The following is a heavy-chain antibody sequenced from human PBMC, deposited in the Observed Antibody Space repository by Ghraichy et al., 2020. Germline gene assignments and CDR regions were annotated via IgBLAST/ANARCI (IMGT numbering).Heavy chain of an antibody. CDR1: GGSISSFNNY. D-gene: IGHD2-8*02. Sequence: SETLSLTCTVSGGSISSFNNYWGWIRQPPGKGLEWIGSIYNSESTFYNPSLKNLVTISVDTSKNQFSLRLSSLTAADTAVYYCARHVWWSEYYFDTWGQGTLVTVSS. CDR2: IYNSEST. CDR3: ARHVWWSEYYFDT. J-gene: IGHJ4*02. V-gene: IGHV4-39*01.